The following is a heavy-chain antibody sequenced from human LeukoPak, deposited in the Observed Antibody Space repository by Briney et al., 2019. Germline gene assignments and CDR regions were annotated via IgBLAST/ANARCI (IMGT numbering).Heavy chain of an antibody. J-gene: IGHJ5*02. CDR1: GGSFSGYY. Sequence: SETLSLTCAVYGGSFSGYYWSWIRQPPGKGLEWIGYIYYSGSTNYNPSLKSRVTISVDTSKNQFSLKLSSVTAADTAVYYCARLGEYWFDPWGQGTLVTVSS. D-gene: IGHD3-10*01. CDR3: ARLGEYWFDP. CDR2: IYYSGST. V-gene: IGHV4-59*08.